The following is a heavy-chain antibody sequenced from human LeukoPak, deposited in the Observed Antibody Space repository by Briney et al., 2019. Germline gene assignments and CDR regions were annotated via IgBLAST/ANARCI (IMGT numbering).Heavy chain of an antibody. D-gene: IGHD5-18*01. CDR2: ISGSGGST. V-gene: IGHV3-23*01. CDR1: GFTFSSYG. J-gene: IGHJ4*02. Sequence: GGSLRLSCAASGFTFSSYGMSWVRQAPGKGLEWVSAISGSGGSTYYADSVKGRFTISRDNSKNTLYLQMNSLRAEDTAVYYCAKDRTQLWLPLFDYWGQGTLVTVSS. CDR3: AKDRTQLWLPLFDY.